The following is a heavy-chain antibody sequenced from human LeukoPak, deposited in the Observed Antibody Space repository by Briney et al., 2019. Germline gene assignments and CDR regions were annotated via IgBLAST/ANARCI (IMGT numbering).Heavy chain of an antibody. V-gene: IGHV3-30*04. Sequence: GGSLRLSCAASGFTFSSYAMHWVRQAPGKGLEWGAVISYDGSNKYYADSVKGRFTISRDNSKNTLYLQMNSLRAEDTAVYYCARDLAVAGTGWFDPCGQGALVTVSS. CDR2: ISYDGSNK. CDR3: ARDLAVAGTGWFDP. J-gene: IGHJ5*02. D-gene: IGHD6-19*01. CDR1: GFTFSSYA.